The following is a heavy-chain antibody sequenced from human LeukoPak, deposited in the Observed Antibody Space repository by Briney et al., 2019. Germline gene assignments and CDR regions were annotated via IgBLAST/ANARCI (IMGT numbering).Heavy chain of an antibody. V-gene: IGHV5-51*01. J-gene: IGHJ2*01. CDR1: GYSFTNYW. CDR3: ARPTYGGTYDYWYFDL. Sequence: GGSLKISCKGSGYSFTNYWIGWVRQMPGKGLDGVAIIYPGDSDTRYSPSFQGQVTISADKSISTAYLQWSSLKASDTAIYYCARPTYGGTYDYWYFDLWGRGTLVTVSS. D-gene: IGHD1-26*01. CDR2: IYPGDSDT.